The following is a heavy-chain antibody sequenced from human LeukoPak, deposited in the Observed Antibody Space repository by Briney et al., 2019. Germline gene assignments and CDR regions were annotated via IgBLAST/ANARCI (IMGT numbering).Heavy chain of an antibody. CDR3: ARXAXHCSGSDCPRWFDP. CDR1: GGXXGXXX. J-gene: IGHJ5*02. CDR2: XGYXXXT. V-gene: IGHV4-59*01. Sequence: PSETLSLTCTGSGGXXGXXXXXXXXXXPGXXXXXIXXXGYXXXTNYNHCLKXPVTISVATSQNPFPLTLRSVTAAATAVYYCARXAXHCSGSDCPRWFDPWGQGTLVTVSS. D-gene: IGHD2-21*02.